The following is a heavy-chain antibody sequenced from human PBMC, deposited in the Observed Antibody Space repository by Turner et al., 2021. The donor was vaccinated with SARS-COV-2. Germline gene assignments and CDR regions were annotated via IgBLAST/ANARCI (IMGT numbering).Heavy chain of an antibody. CDR2: IWYDGSNK. CDR3: AREREEGYYDFWSGYYGWFDP. CDR1: GFTFSSYG. D-gene: IGHD3-3*01. J-gene: IGHJ5*02. Sequence: QVQLVESGGGVVQPGRSLRLSCAASGFTFSSYGMHWVRQAPGKGLEWVAVIWYDGSNKNYADSVKGRFTISRDNSKNTLYLQMNSLRAEDTAVYYCAREREEGYYDFWSGYYGWFDPWGQGTLVTVSS. V-gene: IGHV3-33*01.